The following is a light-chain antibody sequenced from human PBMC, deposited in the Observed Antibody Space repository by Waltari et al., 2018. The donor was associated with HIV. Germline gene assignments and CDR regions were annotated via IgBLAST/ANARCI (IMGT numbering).Light chain of an antibody. CDR2: DVS. V-gene: IGLV2-23*02. J-gene: IGLJ1*01. Sequence: QSALTRPASVSGSPGQSLTISCTDVGSYNIVSWYQQHPGKAPKLLIYDVSERPSGISNRFSGSKSGNTASLTISGLQAEDEADYYCCSYAGGNTYVFDTGTKVTVL. CDR1: VGSYNI. CDR3: CSYAGGNTYV.